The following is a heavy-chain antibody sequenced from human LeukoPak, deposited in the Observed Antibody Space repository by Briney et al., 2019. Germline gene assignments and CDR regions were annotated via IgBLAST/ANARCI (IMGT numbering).Heavy chain of an antibody. Sequence: SETLSLTCTVSGASVSSDSYYWSWIRQPPGKELEWIGYIYYSGSTNYNPSLKSRVTISVDTSKNQFSLKLSSVTTADTAVYFCASIEMATIRYYYFGMDVWGQGTTVTVSS. V-gene: IGHV4-61*01. CDR3: ASIEMATIRYYYFGMDV. D-gene: IGHD5-24*01. J-gene: IGHJ6*02. CDR1: GASVSSDSYY. CDR2: IYYSGST.